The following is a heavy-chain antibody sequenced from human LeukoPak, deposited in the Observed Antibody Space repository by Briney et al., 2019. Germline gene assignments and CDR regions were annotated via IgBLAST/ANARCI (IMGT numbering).Heavy chain of an antibody. CDR2: IYYSGST. V-gene: IGHV4-39*07. Sequence: PSETLSLTCTVSGGSISSSSYYWGWIRQPPGKGLEWIGSIYYSGSTYYSPSLKSRVTISVDTSKNQFSLKLGSVTAADTAAYYCARSHSWFDPWGQGTLVTVSS. CDR1: GGSISSSSYY. CDR3: ARSHSWFDP. J-gene: IGHJ5*02.